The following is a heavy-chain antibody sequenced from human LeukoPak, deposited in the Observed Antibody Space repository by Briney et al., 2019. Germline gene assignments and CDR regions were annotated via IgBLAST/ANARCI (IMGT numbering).Heavy chain of an antibody. CDR3: TTSGTPFQY. J-gene: IGHJ4*02. CDR2: IKNKADGGTT. D-gene: IGHD3-10*01. Sequence: GGSPRLSSAASGFIFNNAWMSWVGLPPGQGLEWVGRIKNKADGGTTDYAAPVKGRFTISRDDSKNTLYLQMNSLKTEDTAVYYCTTSGTPFQYWGQGTLVTVSS. CDR1: GFIFNNAW. V-gene: IGHV3-15*01.